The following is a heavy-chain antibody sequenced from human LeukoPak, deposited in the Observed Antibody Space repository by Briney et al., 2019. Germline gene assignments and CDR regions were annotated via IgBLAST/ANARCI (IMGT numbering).Heavy chain of an antibody. CDR2: FDPEDGET. CDR3: ARLTGYSSESWFDP. J-gene: IGHJ5*02. Sequence: ASVKVSCKVSGYTLTELSMHWVRQAPGKGLEWMGGFDPEDGETIYAQKFQGRVTMTRDMSTSTVYMELSSLRSEDTAVYYCARLTGYSSESWFDPWGQGTLVTVSS. V-gene: IGHV1-24*01. D-gene: IGHD3-9*01. CDR1: GYTLTELS.